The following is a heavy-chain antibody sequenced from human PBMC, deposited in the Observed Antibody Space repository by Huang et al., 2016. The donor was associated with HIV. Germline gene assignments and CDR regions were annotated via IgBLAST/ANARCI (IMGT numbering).Heavy chain of an antibody. D-gene: IGHD2-15*01. CDR1: GFTFGAFN. CDR3: ARESCSGGTCYLFDF. V-gene: IGHV3-48*04. Sequence: EVQLVESGGGLVQPGTSLRLSCAASGFTFGAFNMNWGRQAPWKGLEWISYISSSSNSKRYADSVKGRFTISRDNARNSLYLQLKSLRVEDTAVYYCARESCSGGTCYLFDFWGQGVLVTVSS. J-gene: IGHJ4*02. CDR2: ISSSSNSK.